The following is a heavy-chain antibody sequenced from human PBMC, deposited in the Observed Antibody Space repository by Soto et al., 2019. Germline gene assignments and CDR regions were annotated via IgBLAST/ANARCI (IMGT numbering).Heavy chain of an antibody. Sequence: GGSLRLSCTTSGFTFNTYGMHWVRQAPGKGLEWVAIIWYDGSNKYYADSVKGRFTISRDNSKNTLYLQMNSLRAEDTALYYCARSDCTGAYCYSWPFNYGVDVWGQGTAVTVSS. CDR2: IWYDGSNK. CDR1: GFTFNTYG. CDR3: ARSDCTGAYCYSWPFNYGVDV. J-gene: IGHJ6*02. D-gene: IGHD2-15*01. V-gene: IGHV3-33*08.